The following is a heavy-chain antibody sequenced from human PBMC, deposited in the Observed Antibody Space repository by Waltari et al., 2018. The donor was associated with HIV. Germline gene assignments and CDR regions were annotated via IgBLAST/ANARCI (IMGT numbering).Heavy chain of an antibody. J-gene: IGHJ1*01. Sequence: QVVESGGHLVQPGWSLRLSCAPSGFIVSDNYMTWVRQAPGRGLEWVSVIYADGTTHYAYSVKDRFVISRDNSKNTVFLQMNNLRPEDTAVYFCARGVKYYDFGGGFWESKPWGQGTQVTVSS. CDR2: IYADGTT. V-gene: IGHV3-66*02. D-gene: IGHD3-3*01. CDR3: ARGVKYYDFGGGFWESKP. CDR1: GFIVSDNY.